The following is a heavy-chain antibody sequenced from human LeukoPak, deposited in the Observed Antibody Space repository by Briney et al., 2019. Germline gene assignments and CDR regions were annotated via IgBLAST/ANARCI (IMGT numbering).Heavy chain of an antibody. J-gene: IGHJ5*02. CDR3: ARGGHIVVVPAAREFDP. CDR2: INPNSGGT. Sequence: ASVKVSCKASGYTFTGYYMHWVRQAPRQGLEWMGWINPNSGGTNYAQKFQGRVTMTRDTSISTAYMELSRLRSDDTAVYYCARGGHIVVVPAAREFDPWGQGTLVTVSS. CDR1: GYTFTGYY. D-gene: IGHD2-2*01. V-gene: IGHV1-2*02.